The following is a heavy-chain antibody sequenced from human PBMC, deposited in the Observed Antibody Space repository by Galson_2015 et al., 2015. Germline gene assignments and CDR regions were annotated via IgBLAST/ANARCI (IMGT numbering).Heavy chain of an antibody. CDR1: GDSVSNNIAS. J-gene: IGHJ4*02. CDR2: TNYRSKWST. V-gene: IGHV6-1*01. CDR3: ARDTRWGFDY. D-gene: IGHD2-2*01. Sequence: CAISGDSVSNNIASWNWIRQSPSRGLEWLGRTNYRSKWSTNYAESVKSRTTINPDTSKNQFSLQLNSVTPEDTAVYYCARDTRWGFDYLGQGALVTVSS.